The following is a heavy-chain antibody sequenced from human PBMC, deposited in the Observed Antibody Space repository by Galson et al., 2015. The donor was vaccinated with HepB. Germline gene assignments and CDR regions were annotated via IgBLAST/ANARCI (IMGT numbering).Heavy chain of an antibody. D-gene: IGHD3-10*01. J-gene: IGHJ6*02. CDR1: GFTFSSYG. CDR2: ISYDGSNK. Sequence: SLRLSCAASGFTFSSYGMHWVRQAPGKGLEWVAVISYDGSNKYYADSVKGRFTISRDNSKNTLYLQMNSLRAEDTAVYYCAKDQNYYGSGSYFDYYYGMDVWGQGTTVTVSS. V-gene: IGHV3-30*18. CDR3: AKDQNYYGSGSYFDYYYGMDV.